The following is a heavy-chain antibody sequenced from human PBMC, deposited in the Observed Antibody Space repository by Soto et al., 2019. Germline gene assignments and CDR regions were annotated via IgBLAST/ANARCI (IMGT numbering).Heavy chain of an antibody. J-gene: IGHJ6*02. CDR2: INPNSGGT. D-gene: IGHD2-15*01. Sequence: GASVKVSFKACGYTFTGYYMHWLRQAPGQGLEWMGWINPNSGGTNYAQKFQGRVTMTRDTSISTAYMELSRLRSDDTAVYYCARGGQAVVVVAAPRGDYYGMDVWGQGTTVTVSS. CDR1: GYTFTGYY. V-gene: IGHV1-2*02. CDR3: ARGGQAVVVVAAPRGDYYGMDV.